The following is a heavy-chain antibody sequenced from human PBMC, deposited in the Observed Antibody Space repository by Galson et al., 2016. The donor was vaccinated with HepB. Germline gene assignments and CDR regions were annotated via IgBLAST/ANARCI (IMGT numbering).Heavy chain of an antibody. CDR2: IKQEGSEK. CDR3: ARDTARGYYDSGSYFDY. CDR1: GFIFSSYW. J-gene: IGHJ4*02. Sequence: SLRLSCAGSGFIFSSYWMSWVRQAPGKGLEWVANIKQEGSEKFYVDSLKGRLTISRDNAKNSLYLQMNSLRDGDTAVYYCARDTARGYYDSGSYFDYRGQGTLVTVSS. D-gene: IGHD3-10*01. V-gene: IGHV3-7*01.